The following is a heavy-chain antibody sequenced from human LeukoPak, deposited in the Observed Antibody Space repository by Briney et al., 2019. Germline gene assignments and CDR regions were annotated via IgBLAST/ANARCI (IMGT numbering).Heavy chain of an antibody. D-gene: IGHD2/OR15-2a*01. Sequence: KGLEWVANTNQDGSAKNYVDSVRGRFTISRDNAENSLYLQMNSLRAEDTAVYYCAREGFLDYWGQGTLVTVSS. J-gene: IGHJ4*02. V-gene: IGHV3-7*01. CDR3: AREGFLDY. CDR2: TNQDGSAK.